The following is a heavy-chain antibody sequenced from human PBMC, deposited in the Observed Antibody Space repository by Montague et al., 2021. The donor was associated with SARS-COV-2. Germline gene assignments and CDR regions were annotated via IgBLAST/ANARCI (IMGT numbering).Heavy chain of an antibody. CDR1: GGSISSSSYY. V-gene: IGHV4-39*01. Sequence: SETLSLTCTVSGGSISSSSYYWSWIRQPPGKGLEWIGSIYYSGSTYYNSSLKSRVTISVDTSKNQFSLKLNSVTAADTAVYYCARLVWFGELSSENWFDPWGQGTLVTVSS. CDR2: IYYSGST. J-gene: IGHJ5*02. CDR3: ARLVWFGELSSENWFDP. D-gene: IGHD3-10*01.